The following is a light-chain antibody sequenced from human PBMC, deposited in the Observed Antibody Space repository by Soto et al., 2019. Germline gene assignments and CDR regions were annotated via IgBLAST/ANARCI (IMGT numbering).Light chain of an antibody. Sequence: SVLTQPRSVSGSPGQSVTISCTGTSSDVGTSNYVSWYQQHPGKAPKLMIYDVTKRPSGVPDRFSASKSGNTASLTISGLQADDEADYYCCSYAATYTSVFGTGTKVTVL. V-gene: IGLV2-11*01. CDR2: DVT. CDR1: SSDVGTSNY. J-gene: IGLJ1*01. CDR3: CSYAATYTSV.